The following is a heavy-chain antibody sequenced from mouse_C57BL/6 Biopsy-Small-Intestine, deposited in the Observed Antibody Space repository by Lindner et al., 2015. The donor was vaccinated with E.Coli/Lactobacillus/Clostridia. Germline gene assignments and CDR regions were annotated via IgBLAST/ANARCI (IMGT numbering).Heavy chain of an antibody. CDR1: GCAFSTYW. Sequence: QLQESGAELVKPGASVKISCKASGCAFSTYWMNWVKQRPGKGLEWIGQIYPGDGDTNYNGKFKGKATLTADKSSSTAYMQLTSLTSEDSAVYFCARSYGNSFDYWGQGTTLTVSS. CDR3: ARSYGNSFDY. J-gene: IGHJ2*01. D-gene: IGHD2-1*01. V-gene: IGHV1-80*01. CDR2: IYPGDGDT.